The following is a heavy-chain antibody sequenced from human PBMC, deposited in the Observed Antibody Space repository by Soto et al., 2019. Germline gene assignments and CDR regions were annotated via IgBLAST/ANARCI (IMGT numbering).Heavy chain of an antibody. J-gene: IGHJ4*02. V-gene: IGHV3-30*18. Sequence: GGALRVTCATSGFTFSIYGMHWVRQAPGKGLEWVAVISYDGSNKYYADSVKGRFTISRDNSKNTLYLQMNSLRAEDTAVYYCAKMDSYGSLAPYWGQGTMVTVSS. CDR3: AKMDSYGSLAPY. CDR2: ISYDGSNK. CDR1: GFTFSIYG. D-gene: IGHD5-18*01.